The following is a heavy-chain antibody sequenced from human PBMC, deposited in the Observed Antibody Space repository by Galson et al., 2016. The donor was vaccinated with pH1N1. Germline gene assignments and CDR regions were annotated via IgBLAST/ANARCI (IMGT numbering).Heavy chain of an antibody. CDR3: ARDGIAAAGIRRDQYYFDY. CDR2: TYYRSKWYN. V-gene: IGHV6-1*01. J-gene: IGHJ4*02. D-gene: IGHD6-13*01. Sequence: CAISGDSVSSNSAAWNWIRQSPSRGLEWLGRTYYRSKWYNDYAVSVKSRITINPDTSKNQFSLQLNSVTPEDTAVYYCARDGIAAAGIRRDQYYFDYWVQGTLFTVSS. CDR1: GDSVSSNSAA.